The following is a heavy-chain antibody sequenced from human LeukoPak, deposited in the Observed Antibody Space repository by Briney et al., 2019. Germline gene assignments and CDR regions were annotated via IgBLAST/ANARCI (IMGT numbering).Heavy chain of an antibody. Sequence: GGSLRLSCAASGFTFSSYAVHWVRQAPGKGLEWVAVTSYDGSKRYHADSAKGRFTISRDNSKNTLYLQMNSLRVEDTAVYYCARDNTPDSSGSPTYYYYGMDVWGQGTTVTVSS. J-gene: IGHJ6*02. V-gene: IGHV3-30*04. CDR3: ARDNTPDSSGSPTYYYYGMDV. CDR2: TSYDGSKR. CDR1: GFTFSSYA. D-gene: IGHD6-19*01.